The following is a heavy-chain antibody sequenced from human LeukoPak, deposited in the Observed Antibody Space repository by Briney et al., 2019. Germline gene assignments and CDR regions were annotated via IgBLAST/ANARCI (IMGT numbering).Heavy chain of an antibody. Sequence: GGTLRLSCAASGFTFRSYGMSWVRQAPGKGLEYVSSVSGNGDTSYYADSVKGRFTISRDNAKNSLYLQMNSLRAEDTAVYYCAELGITMIGGVWGKGTTVTISS. D-gene: IGHD3-10*02. CDR3: AELGITMIGGV. CDR1: GFTFRSYG. J-gene: IGHJ6*04. V-gene: IGHV3-23*01. CDR2: VSGNGDTS.